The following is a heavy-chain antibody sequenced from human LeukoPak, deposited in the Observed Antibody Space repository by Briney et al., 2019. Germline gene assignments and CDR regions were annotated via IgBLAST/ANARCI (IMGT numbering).Heavy chain of an antibody. Sequence: SQTLSLTCTVSGGSISSGGYYWSWIRQPPGKGLEWIGYIYHSGSTYYNPSLKSRVTISVDRSKNQFSLKLSSVTAADTAVYYCAREEFGGNSDYWGQGTLVTVSS. J-gene: IGHJ4*02. CDR2: IYHSGST. D-gene: IGHD4-23*01. V-gene: IGHV4-30-2*01. CDR1: GGSISSGGYY. CDR3: AREEFGGNSDY.